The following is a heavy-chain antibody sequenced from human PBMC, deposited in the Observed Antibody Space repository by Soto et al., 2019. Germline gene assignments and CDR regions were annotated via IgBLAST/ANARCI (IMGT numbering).Heavy chain of an antibody. CDR2: IYYSGST. J-gene: IGHJ6*02. CDR3: ARRDIVGGVIDYYYGMDV. CDR1: GGSISSSSYY. V-gene: IGHV4-39*01. D-gene: IGHD2-21*01. Sequence: SQTLSLTCTVSGGSISSSSYYWGLIRQPPGKGLEWIGSIYYSGSTYYNPSLKSRVTISVDTSKNQFSLKLSSVTAADTAVYYCARRDIVGGVIDYYYGMDVWGQGTTVTVSS.